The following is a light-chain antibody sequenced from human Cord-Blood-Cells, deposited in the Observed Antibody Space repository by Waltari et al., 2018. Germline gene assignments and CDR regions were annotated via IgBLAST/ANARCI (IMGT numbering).Light chain of an antibody. V-gene: IGLV2-23*01. Sequence: QSALTQPASVSGSPGQSITLSCTGTSLDVGSYNLVSWYQQHQGKAPKLMIYEGSKRPSGVSNRFSGSKSGNTASLTISGLQAEDEADYYCCSYAGSSTYVFGTGTKVTVL. CDR3: CSYAGSSTYV. CDR2: EGS. CDR1: SLDVGSYNL. J-gene: IGLJ1*01.